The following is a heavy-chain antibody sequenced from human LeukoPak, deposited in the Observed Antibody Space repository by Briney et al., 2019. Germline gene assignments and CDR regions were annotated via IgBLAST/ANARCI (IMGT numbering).Heavy chain of an antibody. CDR1: GCTFSSYA. Sequence: GGTLRLSCAASGCTFSSYAMSWLRQAPGKGQLWVSAISGSGGSTYYADSVKGRFSISRDNSKNTLYLQMNSLRAEDTAVYYCAKDPLFRSYTFDYWGQGTLVTVSS. CDR2: ISGSGGST. CDR3: AKDPLFRSYTFDY. V-gene: IGHV3-23*01. J-gene: IGHJ4*02. D-gene: IGHD1-26*01.